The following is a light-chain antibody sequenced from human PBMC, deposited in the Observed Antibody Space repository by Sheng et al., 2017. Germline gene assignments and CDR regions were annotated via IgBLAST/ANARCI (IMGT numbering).Light chain of an antibody. V-gene: IGLV2-14*01. CDR3: SSFSTNRIPV. CDR2: AVS. Sequence: QSALTQPASVSGSPGQSISISCTGTSSDVGYYNFVSWYQQHPGKAPKLMIYAVSNRPSGVSDRFSGSKSGNTASLTISGLQAEDEADYYCSSFSTNRIPVFGGGTKXTVL. J-gene: IGLJ3*02. CDR1: SSDVGYYNF.